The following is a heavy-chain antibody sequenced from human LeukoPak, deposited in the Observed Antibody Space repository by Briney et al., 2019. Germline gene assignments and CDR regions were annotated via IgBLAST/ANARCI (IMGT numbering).Heavy chain of an antibody. CDR1: GFSLSTSGVG. V-gene: IGHV2-5*02. CDR3: AHRVTGYVLDY. Sequence: SGPTLVNPTQTLTLTCTFSGFSLSTSGVGVGWIRQPPGKALEWLALIYGDDDERYRPSLKTRLTITRDTSKNQVVLTMTNMDPVDTATYCCAHRVTGYVLDYWGQGTLVTVSS. D-gene: IGHD5-12*01. CDR2: IYGDDDE. J-gene: IGHJ4*02.